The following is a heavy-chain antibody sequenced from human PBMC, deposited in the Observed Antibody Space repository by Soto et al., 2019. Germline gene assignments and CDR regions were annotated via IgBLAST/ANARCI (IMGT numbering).Heavy chain of an antibody. CDR3: ARLQSGYCSGGTCYWALWFDP. J-gene: IGHJ5*02. CDR2: IDPSGSYT. Sequence: PGESLKISCKGSGYSFTNYWIGWVRQMPGKGLEWMGRIDPSGSYTNYSPSFQGHVTISADKSISTAYLQWSSLKASDTAIYYCARLQSGYCSGGTCYWALWFDPWGQGTLVTVSS. CDR1: GYSFTNYW. V-gene: IGHV5-10-1*01. D-gene: IGHD2-15*01.